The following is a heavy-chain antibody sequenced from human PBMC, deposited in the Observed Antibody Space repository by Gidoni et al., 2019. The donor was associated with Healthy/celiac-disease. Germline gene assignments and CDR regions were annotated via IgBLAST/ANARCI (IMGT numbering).Heavy chain of an antibody. V-gene: IGHV4-31*02. D-gene: IGHD6-13*01. CDR3: ATFTRSTGYSSSWYGRNWFDP. CDR2: GST. J-gene: IGHJ5*02. Sequence: GSTYYNPSLKSRVTISVDTSKNQFSLKLSSVTAADTAVYYCATFTRSTGYSSSWYGRNWFDPWGQGTLVTVSS.